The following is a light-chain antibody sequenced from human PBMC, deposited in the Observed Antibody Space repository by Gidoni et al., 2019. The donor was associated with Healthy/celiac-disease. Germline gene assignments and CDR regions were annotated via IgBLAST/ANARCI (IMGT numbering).Light chain of an antibody. CDR3: QQYDNLPLT. V-gene: IGKV1-33*01. CDR2: DAP. Sequence: DIQMTQSPSSLSASVGDRVTITCQALQDISNYLNGYQQKPGKAPKRLSSDAPNLETGVPSRFSGSGSGTDFTFTISSLQPEDIATYYCQQYDNLPLTFGGGTKVEIK. CDR1: QDISNY. J-gene: IGKJ4*01.